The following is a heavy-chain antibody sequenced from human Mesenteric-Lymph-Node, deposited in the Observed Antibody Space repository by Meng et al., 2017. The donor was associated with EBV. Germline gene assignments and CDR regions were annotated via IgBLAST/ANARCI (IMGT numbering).Heavy chain of an antibody. J-gene: IGHJ5*02. CDR2: IYYSGTT. Sequence: VPLEQWGPGLVKPSETLSPTCTVSGGSIANYYWSWIRQPPGKGLEWIGYIYYSGTTTSNPSLKSRVTISLDTPKNQFSLKLSSVTAADTAVYYCARAFTVVQGMFEPLMNWFDPWGQGTLVTVSS. V-gene: IGHV4-59*01. CDR1: GGSIANYY. D-gene: IGHD3-10*01. CDR3: ARAFTVVQGMFEPLMNWFDP.